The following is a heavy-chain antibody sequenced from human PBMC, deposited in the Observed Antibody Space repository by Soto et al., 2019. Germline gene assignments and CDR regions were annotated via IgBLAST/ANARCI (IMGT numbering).Heavy chain of an antibody. CDR3: AKDVLRYFDWSDAFDI. J-gene: IGHJ3*02. CDR2: ISGSGGST. CDR1: GFTFSSYA. V-gene: IGHV3-23*01. D-gene: IGHD3-9*01. Sequence: PGGSLRLSCAASGFTFSSYARSWVRQAPGKGLEWVSAISGSGGSTYYADSVKGRFTISRDNSKNTLYLQMNSLRAEDTAVYYCAKDVLRYFDWSDAFDIWGQGTMVTVSS.